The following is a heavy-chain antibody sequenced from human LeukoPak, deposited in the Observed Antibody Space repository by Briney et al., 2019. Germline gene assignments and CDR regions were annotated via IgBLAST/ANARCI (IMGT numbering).Heavy chain of an antibody. CDR2: TSYDGSNK. CDR1: GFTFSSYG. D-gene: IGHD5-18*01. Sequence: GGSLRLSCAASGFTFSSYGMHWVRQAPGKGLEWVAVTSYDGSNKYYADSVKGRFTISRDNSKNTLYLQMDSLRAEDTAVYYCAKDQLQLWFDYWGQGTLVTVSS. V-gene: IGHV3-30*18. CDR3: AKDQLQLWFDY. J-gene: IGHJ4*02.